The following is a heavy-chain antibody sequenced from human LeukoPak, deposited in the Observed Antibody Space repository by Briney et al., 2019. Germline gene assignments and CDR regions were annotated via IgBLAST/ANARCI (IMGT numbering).Heavy chain of an antibody. CDR1: GYTLTELS. D-gene: IGHD3-22*01. J-gene: IGHJ6*03. CDR2: FDPEDGET. V-gene: IGHV1-24*01. CDR3: ATLNRSSGYYYYYYMDV. Sequence: GASVKVSCKVSGYTLTELSMHWVRQAPGKGLEWMGGFDPEDGETIYAQKFQGRVTMTEDTSTDTAYMELSSLRSEDTAVYYCATLNRSSGYYYYYYMDVWGKGTTVTISS.